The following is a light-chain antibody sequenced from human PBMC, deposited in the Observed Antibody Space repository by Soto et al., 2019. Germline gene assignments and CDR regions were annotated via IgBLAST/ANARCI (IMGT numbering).Light chain of an antibody. CDR3: ATWDDSLTDYV. V-gene: IGLV1-44*01. CDR2: SSK. Sequence: QLVLTQAPSASETPGQRVTISCSGGTSNIGRNSVTWYQQVPGTAPKLLIYSSKRRPSGVPDRFSGSKSGTSASLAISGLQSEDEADYYCATWDDSLTDYVFGTGTKLTVL. CDR1: TSNIGRNS. J-gene: IGLJ1*01.